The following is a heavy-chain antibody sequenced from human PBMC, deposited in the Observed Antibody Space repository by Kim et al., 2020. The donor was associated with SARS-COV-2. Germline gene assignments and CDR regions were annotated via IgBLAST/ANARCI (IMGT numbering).Heavy chain of an antibody. CDR2: DT. D-gene: IGHD4-17*01. J-gene: IGHJ4*02. CDR3: ARSGYGDYGY. V-gene: IGHV5-51*01. Sequence: DTRDSPSFQGQVTISADKSISTAYLQWSSLKASDTAMYYCARSGYGDYGYWGQGTLVTVSS.